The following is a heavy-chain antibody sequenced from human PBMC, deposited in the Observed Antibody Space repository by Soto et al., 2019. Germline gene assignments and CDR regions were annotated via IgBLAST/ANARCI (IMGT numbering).Heavy chain of an antibody. CDR1: GGSISSSSYY. D-gene: IGHD3-22*01. CDR3: ARHDGGYYDSSGGFDY. V-gene: IGHV4-39*01. CDR2: IYYSGST. J-gene: IGHJ4*02. Sequence: SETLSLTCTVSGGSISSSSYYWGWIRQPPXKGLEWIGSIYYSGSTYYNPSLKSRVTISVDTSKNQFSLKLSSVTAADTAVYYCARHDGGYYDSSGGFDYWGQGTLVTVSS.